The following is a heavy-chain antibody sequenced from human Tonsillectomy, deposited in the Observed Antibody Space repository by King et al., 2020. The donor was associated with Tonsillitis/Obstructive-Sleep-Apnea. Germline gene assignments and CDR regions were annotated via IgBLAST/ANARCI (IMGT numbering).Heavy chain of an antibody. J-gene: IGHJ4*02. V-gene: IGHV3-66*01. CDR1: GLAVSSNY. Sequence: VQLVESGGGLVQPGGSLRLSCAASGLAVSSNYMSWVRQAPGKGLEWVSVIYSGGSTYYGDSVKGRFTIARDNSKNTVYLQMTSLRVEDTAVYYCAGGVVIAILDYWGQGALVTVSS. CDR2: IYSGGST. CDR3: AGGVVIAILDY. D-gene: IGHD2-21*01.